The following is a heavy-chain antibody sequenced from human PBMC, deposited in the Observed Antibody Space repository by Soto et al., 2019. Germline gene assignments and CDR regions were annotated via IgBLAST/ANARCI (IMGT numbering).Heavy chain of an antibody. CDR3: AKEEGDIVVVVAATLRYYFDY. J-gene: IGHJ4*02. CDR1: GFTFSSYV. Sequence: GGSLRLSCAASGFTFSSYVMHWVRQAPGKGLEWVAAISGSGGNTYYADSVKGRFTISRDNSKNTLYLQMNSLRAEDTAVYYCAKEEGDIVVVVAATLRYYFDYWGQGTLVTVSS. V-gene: IGHV3-23*01. D-gene: IGHD2-15*01. CDR2: ISGSGGNT.